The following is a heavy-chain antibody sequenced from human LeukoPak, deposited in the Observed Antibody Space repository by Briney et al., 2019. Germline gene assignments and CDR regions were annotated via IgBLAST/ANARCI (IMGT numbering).Heavy chain of an antibody. CDR3: ARDRASIAALWFDP. Sequence: GESLKISCKGSGYNFTTYWIGWVRQMPGKGLEWMGIIYPGDSDTRYSPSFQGHVSISADKSISTAYLRWSGLKASDIAMYYCARDRASIAALWFDPWGQGTLVTVSS. D-gene: IGHD6-6*01. J-gene: IGHJ5*02. CDR2: IYPGDSDT. V-gene: IGHV5-51*01. CDR1: GYNFTTYW.